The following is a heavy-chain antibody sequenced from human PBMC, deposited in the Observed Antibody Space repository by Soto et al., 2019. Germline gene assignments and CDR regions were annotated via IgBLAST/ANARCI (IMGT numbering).Heavy chain of an antibody. J-gene: IGHJ6*02. CDR2: IWYDGSKK. D-gene: IGHD2-2*01. Sequence: TGGSLRLSCAASGFTFSCCGMHWVRQAPGKGLEWVAVIWYDGSKKYYAESVKGRFTISRDNSKNTLYLEMNGLTVEDTAVYYCVRVLGGYQLSNHYYFHGMDVWGQGTTVTVSS. V-gene: IGHV3-33*01. CDR3: VRVLGGYQLSNHYYFHGMDV. CDR1: GFTFSCCG.